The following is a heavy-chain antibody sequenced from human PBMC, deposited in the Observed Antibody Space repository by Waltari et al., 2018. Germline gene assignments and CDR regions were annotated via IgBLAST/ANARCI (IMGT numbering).Heavy chain of an antibody. Sequence: QVQLQESGPGLVKPSETLSLTCTVSGGSISSYYWSWIRQPPGKGLEWIGYIYYSGSTNYNPSLKSRVTISVDTSKNQFSLKPSSVTAADTAVYYCARGIPVCGGDCYPYFDYWGQGTLVTVSS. CDR2: IYYSGST. CDR1: GGSISSYY. D-gene: IGHD2-21*01. J-gene: IGHJ4*02. V-gene: IGHV4-59*01. CDR3: ARGIPVCGGDCYPYFDY.